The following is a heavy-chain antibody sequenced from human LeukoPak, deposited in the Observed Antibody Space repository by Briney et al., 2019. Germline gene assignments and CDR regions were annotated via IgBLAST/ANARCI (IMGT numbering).Heavy chain of an antibody. Sequence: GGSLRLSCAASGFTFSSYAMSWVRQAPGKGLEWVSAISGSGGSTYYADSVKGRFTISRDNSKNTLYLQMNSLRAEDTAVYYYAKGPYGSGSYPKYYFDYWGQGTLVTVSS. CDR2: ISGSGGST. CDR1: GFTFSSYA. V-gene: IGHV3-23*01. J-gene: IGHJ4*02. CDR3: AKGPYGSGSYPKYYFDY. D-gene: IGHD3-10*01.